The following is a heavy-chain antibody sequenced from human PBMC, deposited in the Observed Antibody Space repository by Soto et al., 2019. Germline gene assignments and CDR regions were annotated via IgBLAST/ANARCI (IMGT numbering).Heavy chain of an antibody. CDR2: IDPSDSYT. V-gene: IGHV5-10-1*01. CDR1: GYSFTSYW. CDR3: ARHAVTHSYGMDV. D-gene: IGHD2-2*01. J-gene: IGHJ6*02. Sequence: GGPMKISCKGSGYSFTSYWISWVRQMPGKGLEWMGRIDPSDSYTNYSPSFQGHVTISADKSISTAYLQWSSLKASDTAMYYCARHAVTHSYGMDVWGQGTSVPVSS.